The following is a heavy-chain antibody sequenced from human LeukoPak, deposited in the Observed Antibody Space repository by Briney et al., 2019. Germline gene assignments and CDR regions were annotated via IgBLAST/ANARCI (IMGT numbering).Heavy chain of an antibody. D-gene: IGHD3-10*01. J-gene: IGHJ4*02. CDR3: ASGRGGIRGVFFDY. CDR2: IYHSGST. Sequence: SGTLSLTCTVSGGSISSSIWWSWVRQPAGKGLEWIGEIYHSGSTNYNPSLKSRVTISVDKSRNQFSLSLNSVTAADTAVYYCASGRGGIRGVFFDYWGQGTLVTVSS. CDR1: GGSISSSIW. V-gene: IGHV4-4*02.